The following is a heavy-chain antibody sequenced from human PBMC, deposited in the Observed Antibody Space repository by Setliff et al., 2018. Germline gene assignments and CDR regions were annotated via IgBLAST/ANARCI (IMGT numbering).Heavy chain of an antibody. CDR3: ARGDVDTAMVGFAFDI. J-gene: IGHJ3*02. CDR2: INHSGST. V-gene: IGHV4-34*01. CDR1: GGSFSGYY. Sequence: PSETLPLTCAVYGGSFSGYYWSWIRQPPGKGLEWIGEINHSGSTNYNPSLKSRVTISVDTSKNQFSLKLSSVTAADTAVYYCARGDVDTAMVGFAFDIWGQGTMVTVS. D-gene: IGHD5-18*01.